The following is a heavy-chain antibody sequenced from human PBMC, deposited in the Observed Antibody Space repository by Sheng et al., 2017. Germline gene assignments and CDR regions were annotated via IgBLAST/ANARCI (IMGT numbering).Heavy chain of an antibody. D-gene: IGHD4-17*01. CDR3: ASEYRFGHYGTEYFQH. J-gene: IGHJ1*01. V-gene: IGHV3-30*10. CDR2: ISYDGSNK. CDR1: GFTFGSYA. Sequence: QVQLVESGEGVVQPGRSLRLSCAASGFTFGSYAMNWVRQAPGKGLEWVAVISYDGSNKYYTDSVKGRFTISRDNSKNTLYLQMNSLRAEDTAVYYCASEYRFGHYGTEYFQHWGQGTLVTV.